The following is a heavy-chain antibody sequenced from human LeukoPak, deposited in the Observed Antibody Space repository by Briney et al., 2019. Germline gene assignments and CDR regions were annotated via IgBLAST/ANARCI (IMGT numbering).Heavy chain of an antibody. D-gene: IGHD6-19*01. V-gene: IGHV3-7*03. CDR2: TKHDGSEE. CDR3: AKDIRDGSGWPAGYAFDI. CDR1: GFTFSNYA. J-gene: IGHJ3*02. Sequence: PGGSLRLSCAASGFTFSNYAMTWVRQAPGKGLEWVADTKHDGSEEHYVASVKGRFTISRDNAKNSLYLQMNSLRAEDMALYYCAKDIRDGSGWPAGYAFDIWGQGTMVTVSS.